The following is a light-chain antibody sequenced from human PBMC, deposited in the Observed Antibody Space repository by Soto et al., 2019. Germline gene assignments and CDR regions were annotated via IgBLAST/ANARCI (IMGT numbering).Light chain of an antibody. CDR2: AAS. CDR3: PQHSRHPLT. V-gene: IGKV1-39*01. CDR1: QYISNY. J-gene: IGKJ3*01. Sequence: DSQMNQSTSSLSASVGDRVTLTCRASQYISNYLKWYQQKPGKAPRLLIYAASNLQSGVPSRFSGSGSGTEFTLTISSLQPEDFATYYCPQHSRHPLTFGRGTKADI.